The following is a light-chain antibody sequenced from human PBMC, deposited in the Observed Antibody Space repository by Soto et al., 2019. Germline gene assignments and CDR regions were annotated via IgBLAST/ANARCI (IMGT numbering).Light chain of an antibody. CDR3: QQYGSSPYT. CDR2: GTS. Sequence: PGESATLSCRASQSVSTNSFAWYQQKAGQAPRLLVYGTSSRATGIPARFSGIGSGTDFTLTISRLEPEDFAVYYCQQYGSSPYTFGHGTKLEI. J-gene: IGKJ2*01. CDR1: QSVSTNS. V-gene: IGKV3-20*01.